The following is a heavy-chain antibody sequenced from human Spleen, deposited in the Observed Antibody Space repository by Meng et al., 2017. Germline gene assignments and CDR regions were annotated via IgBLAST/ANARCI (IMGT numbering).Heavy chain of an antibody. Sequence: GPLVQAGAEVKKPWASVKVSCKPSGYNFPDYYIHWVRHAPGQGLEWMGRINPKSGDTHYAQKFQGRVTMTGDTSISTAYMELSGLRSDDTVVYYCARDEDISAAGKLFGDYWGQGTLVTVSS. CDR1: GYNFPDYY. J-gene: IGHJ4*02. D-gene: IGHD6-13*01. V-gene: IGHV1-2*05. CDR2: INPKSGDT. CDR3: ARDEDISAAGKLFGDY.